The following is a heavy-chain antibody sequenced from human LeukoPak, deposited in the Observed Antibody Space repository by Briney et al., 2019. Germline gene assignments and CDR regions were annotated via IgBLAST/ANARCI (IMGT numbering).Heavy chain of an antibody. CDR1: GGSISSYY. CDR2: IYTSGST. J-gene: IGHJ4*02. V-gene: IGHV4-4*07. Sequence: PSETLSLTCTVSGGSISSYYWSWIRQPAGKGLEWIGRIYTSGSTNYNPSLKSRVTMSVDTAKNQFSLKLSSVTAADTAVYYCARDRYYYDSSGYYLFDYWGQGTLVTVSS. CDR3: ARDRYYYDSSGYYLFDY. D-gene: IGHD3-22*01.